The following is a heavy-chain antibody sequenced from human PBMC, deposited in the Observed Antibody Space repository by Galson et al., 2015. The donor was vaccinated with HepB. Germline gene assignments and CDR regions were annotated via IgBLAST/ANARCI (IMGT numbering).Heavy chain of an antibody. V-gene: IGHV3-33*01. CDR1: GFTFSSYG. J-gene: IGHJ5*02. Sequence: SLRLSCAASGFTFSSYGMHWVRQAPGKGLEWVAVIWYDGSNKYYADSVKGRFTISRDNSKNTLYLQMNSLRAEDTAVYYCARGHQGKLEFGDFVGWFDPWGQGTLVTVSS. CDR2: IWYDGSNK. D-gene: IGHD1-1*01. CDR3: ARGHQGKLEFGDFVGWFDP.